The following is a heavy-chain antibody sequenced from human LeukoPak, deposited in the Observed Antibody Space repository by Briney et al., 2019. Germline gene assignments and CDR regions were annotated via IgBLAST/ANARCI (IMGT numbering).Heavy chain of an antibody. CDR2: IIPIFAIV. V-gene: IGHV1-69*04. D-gene: IGHD3-22*01. Sequence: SVKVSCKASGGTLSSYALNWVRQAPGQGLEWIGRIIPIFAIVNYAQNFQGRVTITADKSTNTAYMELSSLRFEDTAFYYCARADSSGYSLDENFDYWGQGTLVTVSS. J-gene: IGHJ4*02. CDR3: ARADSSGYSLDENFDY. CDR1: GGTLSSYA.